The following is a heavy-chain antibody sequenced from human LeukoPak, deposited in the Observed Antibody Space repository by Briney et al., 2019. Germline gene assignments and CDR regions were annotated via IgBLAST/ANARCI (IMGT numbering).Heavy chain of an antibody. CDR1: GFTVSSNY. CDR3: ARGPNLGKASGWFDYYYYYGMDV. V-gene: IGHV3-53*01. D-gene: IGHD6-19*01. Sequence: GGSLRLSCAASGFTVSSNYMSWVRQAPGKGLEWVSVMYGGGSTYYGDSVKGRFTISRDNSKNTLYLQMNSLRAEDTAVYYCARGPNLGKASGWFDYYYYYGMDVWGQGTTVTVSS. J-gene: IGHJ6*02. CDR2: MYGGGST.